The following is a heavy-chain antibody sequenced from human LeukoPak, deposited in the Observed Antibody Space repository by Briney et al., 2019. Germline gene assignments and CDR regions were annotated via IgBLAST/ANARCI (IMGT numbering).Heavy chain of an antibody. D-gene: IGHD5-18*01. CDR3: AKDLRGYSYGLRNNWFDP. V-gene: IGHV3-30*18. J-gene: IGHJ5*02. Sequence: PGGSLRLSCAASGFTFSSYSMNWVRQAPGKGLEWVAVISYDGSNKYYADSVKGRFTISRDNSKNTLYLQMNSLRAEDTAVYYCAKDLRGYSYGLRNNWFDPWGQGTLVTVSS. CDR2: ISYDGSNK. CDR1: GFTFSSYS.